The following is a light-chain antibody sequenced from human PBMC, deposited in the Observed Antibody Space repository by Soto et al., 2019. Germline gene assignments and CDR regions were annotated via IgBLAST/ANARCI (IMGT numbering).Light chain of an antibody. CDR3: SSYSDSSTL. J-gene: IGLJ1*01. V-gene: IGLV2-14*03. CDR1: SSDIGCYNY. Sequence: QSALTQPASVSGSPGQSITISCTGTSSDIGCYNYVSWYQQHPGKAPKLLIYDVHSRPSGVSNRFSGSKSDNTASLTISGLRAEDEADYYCSSYSDSSTLFGTGTKLTVL. CDR2: DVH.